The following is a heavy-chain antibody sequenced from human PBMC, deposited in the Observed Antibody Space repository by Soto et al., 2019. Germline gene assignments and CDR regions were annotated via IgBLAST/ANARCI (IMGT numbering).Heavy chain of an antibody. Sequence: QVQLVESGGGLVKPGGSLRLSCAASGFTFSDYFMAWIRQAPGKGLEWIAYISRNSRYTNFADSVRGRFTISRDNAKNSLYLQMNGLSAEDTAGYYCATNYQEPSDDAFDVWGQGTMVTVSS. CDR2: ISRNSRYT. CDR3: ATNYQEPSDDAFDV. V-gene: IGHV3-11*06. D-gene: IGHD2-2*01. CDR1: GFTFSDYF. J-gene: IGHJ3*01.